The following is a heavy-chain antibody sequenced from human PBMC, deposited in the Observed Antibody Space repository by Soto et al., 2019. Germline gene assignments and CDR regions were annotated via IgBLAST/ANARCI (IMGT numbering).Heavy chain of an antibody. J-gene: IGHJ6*02. CDR3: ASWLKGPDIGNYYYGMDV. CDR1: GGAFSDYA. CDR2: IMPIFRAP. D-gene: IGHD2-15*01. Sequence: QVQLVQSGAEVKKPGSSVKVSCKASGGAFSDYAFSWVRQAPGQGLEWLGGIMPIFRAPDYAQKFQGRVTITADEVTRTAYMEMNSLRSEATAVYYCASWLKGPDIGNYYYGMDVWGQGTTVTVS. V-gene: IGHV1-69*12.